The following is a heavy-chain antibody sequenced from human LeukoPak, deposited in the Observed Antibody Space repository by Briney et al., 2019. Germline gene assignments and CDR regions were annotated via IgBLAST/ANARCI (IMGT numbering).Heavy chain of an antibody. CDR3: AKAYYDSSGYYLMYYFDY. CDR1: GFTFSSYG. V-gene: IGHV3-30*18. Sequence: GGSLRLSCAASGFTFSSYGMHWVRQAPGKGLEWVAVISYDGSNKYYADSVKGRFTISRDNPKNTLYLQMNSLRAEDTAVYYCAKAYYDSSGYYLMYYFDYWGQGTLVTVSS. D-gene: IGHD3-22*01. J-gene: IGHJ4*02. CDR2: ISYDGSNK.